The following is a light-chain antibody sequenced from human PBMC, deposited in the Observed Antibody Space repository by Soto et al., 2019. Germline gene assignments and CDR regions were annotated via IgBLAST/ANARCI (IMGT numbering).Light chain of an antibody. CDR1: QSISSY. Sequence: DIQMTQSPSSLSASVGDRVTITCRASQSISSYLNWYQQKPGKAPKLLIYTASSLQSGVPSRFSGSGSGTDFTLTISSLQPEDFGTYYCQEASRIPITFGQGTRLEIK. V-gene: IGKV1-39*01. J-gene: IGKJ5*01. CDR2: TAS. CDR3: QEASRIPIT.